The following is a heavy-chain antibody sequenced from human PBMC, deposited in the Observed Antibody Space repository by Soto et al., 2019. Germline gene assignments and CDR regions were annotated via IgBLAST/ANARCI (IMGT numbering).Heavy chain of an antibody. V-gene: IGHV3-23*01. D-gene: IGHD5-12*01. Sequence: GGSLRLSCAASGFTFSSYAMSWVRQAPGKGLEWVSAISGSGGSTYYADSEKGRFTISRDNSKNTLYLQMNSLRAEDTAVYYCAKDYKMRPSSGYEGIDYWGQGTLVTVSS. CDR2: ISGSGGST. J-gene: IGHJ4*02. CDR1: GFTFSSYA. CDR3: AKDYKMRPSSGYEGIDY.